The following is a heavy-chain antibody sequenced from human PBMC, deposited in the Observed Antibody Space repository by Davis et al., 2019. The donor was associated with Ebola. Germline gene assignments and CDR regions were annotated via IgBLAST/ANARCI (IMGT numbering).Heavy chain of an antibody. J-gene: IGHJ3*02. CDR2: ISGSGGST. D-gene: IGHD1-7*01. V-gene: IGHV3-23*01. Sequence: GESLKISCAASGFTFSSYAMSWVRQAPGKGLEWVSAISGSGGSTYYADSVKGRFTISRDNAKNSLYLQMNSLRAEDTAVYYCASLPGYNWNYVDAFDIWGQGTMVTVSS. CDR1: GFTFSSYA. CDR3: ASLPGYNWNYVDAFDI.